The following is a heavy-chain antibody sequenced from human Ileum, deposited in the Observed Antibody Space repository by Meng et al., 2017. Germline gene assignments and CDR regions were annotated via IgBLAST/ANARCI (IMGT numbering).Heavy chain of an antibody. CDR3: ARDVVMVPSALYYFDY. D-gene: IGHD2-2*01. J-gene: IGHJ4*02. Sequence: QVQLVQSGPEGKKPGASVKLSRKASGYTFTSHDMHWVRQAPGQGLEWVGIINPSGGSTSYAQKFQGRVTMTRDTSTSIVYMELSSLRSEDTAVYYCARDVVMVPSALYYFDYWGQGTLVTVSS. CDR1: GYTFTSHD. V-gene: IGHV1-46*01. CDR2: INPSGGST.